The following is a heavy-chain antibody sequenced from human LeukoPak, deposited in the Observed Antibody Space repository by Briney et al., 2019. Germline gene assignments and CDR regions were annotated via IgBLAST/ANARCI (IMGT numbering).Heavy chain of an antibody. CDR2: ISSSGSTI. Sequence: LSLTCAVYGGSFSGYYWGWIRQAPGKGLEWVSYISSSGSTIYYADSVKGRFTISRDNAKNSLYLQMNSLRAEDTAVYYCARDSYSGSYWFDPWGQGTLVTVSS. J-gene: IGHJ5*02. CDR1: GGSFSGYY. CDR3: ARDSYSGSYWFDP. V-gene: IGHV3-11*01. D-gene: IGHD1-26*01.